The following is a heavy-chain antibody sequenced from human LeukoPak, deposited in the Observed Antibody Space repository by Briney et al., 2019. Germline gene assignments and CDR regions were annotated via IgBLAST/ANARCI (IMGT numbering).Heavy chain of an antibody. D-gene: IGHD3-22*01. CDR3: ARSNYYDSSGYYPDYYYYYMDV. Sequence: ASVKVSCTASGYTFTSYYMHWVRQAPGQGLEWMGIINPSGGSTSYAQKFQGRVTMTRDMSTSTVYMELRSLRSDDTAVYYCARSNYYDSSGYYPDYYYYYMDVWGKGTTVTISS. V-gene: IGHV1-46*01. J-gene: IGHJ6*03. CDR2: INPSGGST. CDR1: GYTFTSYY.